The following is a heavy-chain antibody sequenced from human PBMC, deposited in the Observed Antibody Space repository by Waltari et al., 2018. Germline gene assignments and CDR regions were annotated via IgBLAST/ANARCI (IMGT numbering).Heavy chain of an antibody. CDR2: VDPEDGEK. CDR3: AQYCSSTSCSQGGYFDL. V-gene: IGHV1-69-2*01. J-gene: IGHJ2*01. CDR1: GYTFTDYY. D-gene: IGHD2-2*01. Sequence: EVQLVQSGAEVKKPGATVKISCKVSGYTFTDYYMHWVQQAPGKGLEWMGLVDPEDGEKIYAEKFQGRVTITGDTSTDTAYMELSSLRSEDTAVYYCAQYCSSTSCSQGGYFDLWGRGTLVTVSS.